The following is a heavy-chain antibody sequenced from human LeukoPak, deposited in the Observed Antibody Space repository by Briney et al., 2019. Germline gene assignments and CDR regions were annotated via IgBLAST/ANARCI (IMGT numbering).Heavy chain of an antibody. V-gene: IGHV1-46*01. CDR1: GYIFSRYY. D-gene: IGHD6-19*01. J-gene: IGHJ4*02. CDR2: IHPSGGRA. Sequence: ASVKVSCKASGYIFSRYYMHWIRQAPGQGLEWMGIIHPSGGRASYAQKFQGRLAMTRDTSTSTVNMELSSLRSEDTAVYYCARTLGYSSGWYDYWGQGTLVTVSS. CDR3: ARTLGYSSGWYDY.